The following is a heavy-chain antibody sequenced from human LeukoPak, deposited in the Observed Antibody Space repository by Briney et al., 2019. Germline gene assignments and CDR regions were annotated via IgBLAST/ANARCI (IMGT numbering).Heavy chain of an antibody. J-gene: IGHJ3*02. CDR3: TRLSDTEGSSTSYRASDI. V-gene: IGHV3-7*01. CDR1: GFTFTTHW. Sequence: GGSLRLSFATSGFTFTTHWMSWVRQAPGKGLEWVANIKQDGSDKHYVESVKGRFTISRDNAKNSLYLQMNSLRAEDTAVYYCTRLSDTEGSSTSYRASDIWGQGTMVTVSS. D-gene: IGHD2-2*01. CDR2: IKQDGSDK.